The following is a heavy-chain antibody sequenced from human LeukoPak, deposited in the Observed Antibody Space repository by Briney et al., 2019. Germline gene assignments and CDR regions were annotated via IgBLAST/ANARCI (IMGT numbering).Heavy chain of an antibody. CDR3: ARGVVTAIPTPFDL. CDR1: GGTFSSYA. Sequence: ASVKVSCKASGGTFSSYAISWVRQAPGQGLEWMGGIIPIFGTANYAQKFQGRVTITADKSTSTAYMELSSLRSEDTAVYYCARGVVTAIPTPFDLWGRGTLATVSS. CDR2: IIPIFGTA. D-gene: IGHD2-21*02. J-gene: IGHJ2*01. V-gene: IGHV1-69*06.